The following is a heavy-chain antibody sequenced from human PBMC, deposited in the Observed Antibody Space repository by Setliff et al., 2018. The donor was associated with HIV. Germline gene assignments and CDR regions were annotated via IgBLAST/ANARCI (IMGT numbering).Heavy chain of an antibody. V-gene: IGHV1-18*01. CDR2: ISAYTGHT. J-gene: IGHJ5*02. CDR1: GYSFINNG. CDR3: ARARLQGIVTAVGPRDNCLDP. D-gene: IGHD1-26*01. Sequence: ASVKVSCKASGYSFINNGISWVRQAPGQGPEWMGWISAYTGHTDYAPRLLGRVTMTTDTSTSTAYMELRSLTSDDTAVYYCARARLQGIVTAVGPRDNCLDPWGQGTRVTVSS.